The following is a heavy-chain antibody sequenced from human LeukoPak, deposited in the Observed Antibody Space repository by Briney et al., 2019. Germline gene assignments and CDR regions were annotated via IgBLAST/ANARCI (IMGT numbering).Heavy chain of an antibody. Sequence: ASVKVSCKASGYTFTSYAMSWVRQAPGQGLEWMGWINTHTGNPTYAQGFTGRFVFSLDTSDSTAYLQISGLKAEDTAVYYCARDRGGSPPDEFVWGQGTLVTVSS. D-gene: IGHD1-26*01. J-gene: IGHJ4*02. V-gene: IGHV7-4-1*02. CDR1: GYTFTSYA. CDR3: ARDRGGSPPDEFV. CDR2: INTHTGNP.